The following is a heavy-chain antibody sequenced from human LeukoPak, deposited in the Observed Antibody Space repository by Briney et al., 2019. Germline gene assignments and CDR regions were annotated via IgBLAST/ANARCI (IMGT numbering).Heavy chain of an antibody. J-gene: IGHJ4*02. CDR1: GGSISSSTYY. CDR2: INHSGST. V-gene: IGHV4-39*07. CDR3: ARDYYGSAPDY. D-gene: IGHD3-10*01. Sequence: SETLSLTCTVSGGSISSSTYYWGWIRQPPGKGLEWIGEINHSGSTNYNPSLKSRVTISVDTSKNQFSLKLSSVTAADTAVYYCARDYYGSAPDYWGQGTLVTVSS.